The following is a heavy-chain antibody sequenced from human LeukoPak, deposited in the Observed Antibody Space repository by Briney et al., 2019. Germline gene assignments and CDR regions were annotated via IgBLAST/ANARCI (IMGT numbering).Heavy chain of an antibody. J-gene: IGHJ4*02. D-gene: IGHD6-13*01. Sequence: SETLSLTCAVYGGSFSGYYWSWIRQPPGKGLEWIGEINHSRRANYNPSLKSRVTISVDTPKNQFSLKLSSVTAADTAVYYCDRGAAAAGTALGYWGQGTLVTVSS. CDR2: INHSRRA. CDR1: GGSFSGYY. V-gene: IGHV4-34*01. CDR3: DRGAAAAGTALGY.